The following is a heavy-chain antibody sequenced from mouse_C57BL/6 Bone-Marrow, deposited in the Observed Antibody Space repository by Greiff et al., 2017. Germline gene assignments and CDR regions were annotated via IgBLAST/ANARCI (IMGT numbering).Heavy chain of an antibody. V-gene: IGHV1-72*01. CDR3: ARGGLRQEFAY. CDR2: IDPTSGGT. CDR1: GYTFTSYW. D-gene: IGHD2-4*01. Sequence: QVQLQQSGAELVKPGASVKLSCKASGYTFTSYWMHWVKQRPGRGLEWIGRIDPTSGGTKNNEKFKSKATLTVVKPSSTAYMQLSSLTSEDSAVYYCARGGLRQEFAYWGQGTLVTVSA. J-gene: IGHJ3*01.